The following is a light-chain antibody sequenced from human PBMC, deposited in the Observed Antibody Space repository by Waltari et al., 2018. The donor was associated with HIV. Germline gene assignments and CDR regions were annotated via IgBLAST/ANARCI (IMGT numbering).Light chain of an antibody. CDR1: QSISSW. CDR3: LQYDTYSRT. V-gene: IGKV1-5*03. Sequence: DIQMTQSPSTLSASVGDRVTITCRASQSISSWLAWYPQKPGKAPKLLIYKASNLESGVPSRFSGSGSVTEFTLTISGLQPDDFATYYCLQYDTYSRTFGQGTRVEIK. CDR2: KAS. J-gene: IGKJ1*01.